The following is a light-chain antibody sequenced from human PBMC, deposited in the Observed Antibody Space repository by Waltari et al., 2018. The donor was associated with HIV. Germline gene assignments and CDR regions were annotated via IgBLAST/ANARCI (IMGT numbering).Light chain of an antibody. V-gene: IGKV4-1*01. CDR3: QQYYSNSYT. J-gene: IGKJ2*01. Sequence: DIVMPQSPESLAVSLGARATINCKSSQSVLYSSINKNYLAWYQQKPGQPPKLLIYWASTRESGVPDRFSGSGSGTDFTLTISSLQTEDVAVYYCQQYYSNSYTFGQGTKLEIK. CDR1: QSVLYSSINKNY. CDR2: WAS.